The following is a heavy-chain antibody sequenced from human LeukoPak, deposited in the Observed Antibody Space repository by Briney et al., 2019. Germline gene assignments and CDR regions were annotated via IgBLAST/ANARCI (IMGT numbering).Heavy chain of an antibody. J-gene: IGHJ3*02. V-gene: IGHV4-34*01. Sequence: SETLSLTCAVYGGSFSGYYWSWIRQPPGKGPEWIGEINHSGSTNYNPSLKSRVTISVDTPKNQFSLKLSSVTAADTAVYYCARKRVVKHRGAFDIWGQGTMVTVSS. CDR3: ARKRVVKHRGAFDI. CDR2: INHSGST. CDR1: GGSFSGYY. D-gene: IGHD3-22*01.